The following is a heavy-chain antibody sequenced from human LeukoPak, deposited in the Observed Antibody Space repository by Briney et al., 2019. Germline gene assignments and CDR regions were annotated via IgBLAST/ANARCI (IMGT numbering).Heavy chain of an antibody. CDR3: ARAGLNGDVDY. D-gene: IGHD4-17*01. Sequence: SETLSLTCTVSGASISSYYWSWIRQPPGKGLEWIGYIYYSGSTHYNPALKSRVTISVDTSKNQFSLKLSSVTAADTAVYYCARAGLNGDVDYWGQGTLVTVSS. CDR1: GASISSYY. CDR2: IYYSGST. V-gene: IGHV4-59*12. J-gene: IGHJ4*02.